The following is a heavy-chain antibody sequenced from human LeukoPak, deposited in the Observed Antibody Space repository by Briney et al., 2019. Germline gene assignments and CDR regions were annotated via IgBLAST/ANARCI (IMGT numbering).Heavy chain of an antibody. CDR2: IIPIFGTA. J-gene: IGHJ4*02. CDR3: ARGGYCGGDCYRNFDY. V-gene: IGHV1-69*13. CDR1: GGTFSSYA. Sequence: SVRVSCKASGGTFSSYAISWVRQAPGQGLEWMGGIIPIFGTANYAQKFQGRVTITADQSTSTAYMELSSLRSEDTAVYYCARGGYCGGDCYRNFDYWGQGTLVTVSS. D-gene: IGHD2-21*01.